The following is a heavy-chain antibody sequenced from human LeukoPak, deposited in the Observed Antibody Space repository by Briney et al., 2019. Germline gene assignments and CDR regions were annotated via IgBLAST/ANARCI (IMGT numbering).Heavy chain of an antibody. CDR2: ISGSGGST. CDR3: AKVTGYSSSWYPFDY. Sequence: PGGSLRLSCAASEFIFSDFHMSWVRQAPGKGLEWVSAISGSGGSTFYADSVKGRFTISRDNSKNTLYLQMNSLRAEDTAVYYCAKVTGYSSSWYPFDYWGQGALVTVSS. D-gene: IGHD6-13*01. V-gene: IGHV3-23*01. J-gene: IGHJ4*02. CDR1: EFIFSDFH.